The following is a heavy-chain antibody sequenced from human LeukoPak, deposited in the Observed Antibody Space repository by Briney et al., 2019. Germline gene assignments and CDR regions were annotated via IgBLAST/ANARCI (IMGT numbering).Heavy chain of an antibody. D-gene: IGHD2-15*01. J-gene: IGHJ5*02. V-gene: IGHV4-4*09. Sequence: PSETLSLTCTVSGVSISSYYWSWIRQPPGKGLEWVGYIYTSGSTNYNPSLKSRVTISVDRSKNQFSLKMSSVTAADTAVYYSARYCSGGSCYNWFDPWGQGTLVTASS. CDR2: IYTSGST. CDR3: ARYCSGGSCYNWFDP. CDR1: GVSISSYY.